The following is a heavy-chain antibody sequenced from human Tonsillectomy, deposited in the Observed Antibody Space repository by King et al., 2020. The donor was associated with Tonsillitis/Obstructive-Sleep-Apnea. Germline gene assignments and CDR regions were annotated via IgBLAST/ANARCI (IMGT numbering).Heavy chain of an antibody. D-gene: IGHD6-13*01. CDR2: IDPSDSYT. J-gene: IGHJ4*02. CDR3: ARRALPGIAAAGTDY. V-gene: IGHV5-10-1*03. CDR1: GYSFTSYW. Sequence: VQLVESGAEVKKPGESLRISCKGSGYSFTSYWISWVRQMPGKGLEWMGRIDPSDSYTNYSPSFQGHVTISADKSISTAHLQWSSLKASDTAMYYCARRALPGIAAAGTDYWGQGTLVTVSS.